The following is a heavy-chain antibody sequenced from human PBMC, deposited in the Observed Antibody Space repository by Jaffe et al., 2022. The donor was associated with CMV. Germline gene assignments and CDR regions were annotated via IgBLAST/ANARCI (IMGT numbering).Heavy chain of an antibody. CDR2: IYWDDDK. Sequence: QITLKESGPTLVKPTQTLTLTCTFSGFSLSTSGVGVGWIRQPPGKALEWLALIYWDDDKRYSPSLKSRLTITKDTSKNQVVLTMTNMDPVDTATYYCAHIEGSGSKMYYYDSSGYYQGKTYYYYYMDVWGKGTTVTVSS. CDR3: AHIEGSGSKMYYYDSSGYYQGKTYYYYYMDV. J-gene: IGHJ6*03. V-gene: IGHV2-5*02. D-gene: IGHD3-22*01. CDR1: GFSLSTSGVG.